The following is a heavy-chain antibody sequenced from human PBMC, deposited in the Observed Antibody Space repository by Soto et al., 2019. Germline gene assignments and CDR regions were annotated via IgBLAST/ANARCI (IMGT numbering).Heavy chain of an antibody. CDR1: GGTFSSYT. CDR2: IIPILGIA. Sequence: SVKVSCKASGGTFSSYTISWVRQAPGQGLEWMGRIIPILGIANYAQKFQGRVTITADKSTSTAYMELSSLRSEDTAVYYCARDRAVAGTGNWFDPWGQGTLVTVSS. CDR3: ARDRAVAGTGNWFDP. J-gene: IGHJ5*02. V-gene: IGHV1-69*04. D-gene: IGHD6-19*01.